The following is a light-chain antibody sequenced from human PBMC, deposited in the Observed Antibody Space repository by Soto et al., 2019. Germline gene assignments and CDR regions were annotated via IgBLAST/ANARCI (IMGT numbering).Light chain of an antibody. CDR2: DAS. CDR3: QQFDNVPIT. V-gene: IGKV1-33*01. CDR1: QDISNY. Sequence: DIQMTQGPSTLSASVGDRVTITCQASQDISNYFNWYQQKPGKAPKLLIYDASNLKTGVPSRFSGSGSGTDFTFTTSSLQPEDIATYYCQQFDNVPITFGQGTRLEIK. J-gene: IGKJ5*01.